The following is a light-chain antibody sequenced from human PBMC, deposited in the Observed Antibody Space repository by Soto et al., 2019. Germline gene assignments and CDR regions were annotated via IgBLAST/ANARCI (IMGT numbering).Light chain of an antibody. Sequence: EIVXXXSPGXXXLSPGERATXXXXXSQXVXXSYLAWYQQKPGQAPRLLIYGASSRATGIPDRFSGSGSGTDFTLTISRLEPEDFAVYYCQQYGSSPLTFGGGTKVEIK. V-gene: IGKV3-20*01. CDR1: QXVXXSY. CDR2: GAS. J-gene: IGKJ4*01. CDR3: QQYGSSPLT.